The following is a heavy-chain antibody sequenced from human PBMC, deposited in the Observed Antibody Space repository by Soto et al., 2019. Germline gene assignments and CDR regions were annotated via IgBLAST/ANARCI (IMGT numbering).Heavy chain of an antibody. CDR2: IYYSGST. D-gene: IGHD5-18*01. CDR3: ARSGGYSYQYAFDI. V-gene: IGHV4-28*01. J-gene: IGHJ3*02. CDR1: GYSISSSNW. Sequence: SETLSLTCAVSGYSISSSNWRGWIRQPPGKGLEWIGYIYYSGSTYYNPSLKSRVTMSVDTSKNQFSLKLSSVTAVDTAVYYCARSGGYSYQYAFDIWGQGTMVTVSS.